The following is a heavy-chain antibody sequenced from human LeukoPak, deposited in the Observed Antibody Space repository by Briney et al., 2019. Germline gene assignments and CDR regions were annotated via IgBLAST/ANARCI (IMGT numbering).Heavy chain of an antibody. V-gene: IGHV3-53*01. J-gene: IGHJ6*03. CDR1: GYTVSSNY. CDR3: ARSLRVRGVPDYMDV. D-gene: IGHD3-10*01. CDR2: IHKNAIT. Sequence: GGSLRLSCAASGYTVSSNYMTWVRQAPGKGPQWVSVIHKNAITYYADTVKGRFTISRDNSKNMVYLQMNSLRAEDTAVYYCARSLRVRGVPDYMDVWGKGTTVTISS.